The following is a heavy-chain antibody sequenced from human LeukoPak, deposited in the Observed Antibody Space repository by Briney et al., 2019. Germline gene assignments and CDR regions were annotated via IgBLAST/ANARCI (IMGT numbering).Heavy chain of an antibody. J-gene: IGHJ4*02. Sequence: ASVKVSCKASEYTFTGHYMHWVRQAPGQGLEWMGWINPNSGGTNYAQKFQGRVTMTRDTSISTAYMELSSLRSEDTAVYYCARLNIPTYYYGSGSYWGQGTLVTVSS. CDR2: INPNSGGT. V-gene: IGHV1-2*02. D-gene: IGHD3-10*01. CDR1: EYTFTGHY. CDR3: ARLNIPTYYYGSGSY.